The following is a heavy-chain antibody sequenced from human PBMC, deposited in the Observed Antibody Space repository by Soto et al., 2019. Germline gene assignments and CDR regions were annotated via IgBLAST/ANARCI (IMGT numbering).Heavy chain of an antibody. CDR2: ISYDGSNK. V-gene: IGHV3-30*18. D-gene: IGHD3-3*01. CDR1: GFTFSSYG. Sequence: LRLSCAASGFTFSSYGMHWIRQAPGKGLEWVAVISYDGSNKYYADSVKGRFTISRDNSKNTLYLQMNSLRAEDTAVYYCAKDMSGHYDFWSGAFDYWGQGTLVTVSS. CDR3: AKDMSGHYDFWSGAFDY. J-gene: IGHJ4*02.